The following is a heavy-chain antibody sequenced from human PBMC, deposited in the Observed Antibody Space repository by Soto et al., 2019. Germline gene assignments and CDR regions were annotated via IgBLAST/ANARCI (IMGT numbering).Heavy chain of an antibody. CDR1: GFTFSSYA. J-gene: IGHJ4*02. CDR3: ARTDLSDYFEY. CDR2: ISYDGSNK. Sequence: QVQLVESGGGVVQPGRSLRLSCAASGFTFSSYAMNWVRQAPGKGLEWVAVISYDGSNKYYADSVKGRFTISRDNSKNTLYLQMNSLRAEDTAVYYFARTDLSDYFEYLGQGTLVTVSS. V-gene: IGHV3-30-3*01.